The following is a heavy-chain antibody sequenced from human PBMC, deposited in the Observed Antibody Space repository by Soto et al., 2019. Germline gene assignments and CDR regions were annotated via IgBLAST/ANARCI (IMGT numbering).Heavy chain of an antibody. CDR3: ARGLTGYSGYGMDV. V-gene: IGHV3-30*04. CDR1: VFTFSSYT. CDR2: ISFDGSSK. J-gene: IGHJ6*02. D-gene: IGHD5-12*01. Sequence: WGSLRLSCSVSVFTFSSYTVHWFRQAPGKGLEWVAVISFDGSSKYYADSVKGRFTISRDNSKNTLYLQMNSLRDEDTAVYYCARGLTGYSGYGMDVWGQGTTVTVSS.